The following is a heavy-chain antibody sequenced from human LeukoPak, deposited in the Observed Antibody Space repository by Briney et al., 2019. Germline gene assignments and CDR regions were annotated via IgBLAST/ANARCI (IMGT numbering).Heavy chain of an antibody. D-gene: IGHD2-2*01. CDR1: GFTFSSYW. Sequence: GGSLRLSCAASGFTFSSYWISWVRQAPGKGLEWVANIKQDGSEKYYVDSVKGRFTISRDNAKNSLYLQMNSLRAEDTAVYYCARDEVVPAAYDYWGQGTLVTVSS. CDR2: IKQDGSEK. CDR3: ARDEVVPAAYDY. J-gene: IGHJ4*02. V-gene: IGHV3-7*01.